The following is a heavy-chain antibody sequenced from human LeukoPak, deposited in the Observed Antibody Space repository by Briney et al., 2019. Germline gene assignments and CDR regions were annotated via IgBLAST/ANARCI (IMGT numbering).Heavy chain of an antibody. J-gene: IGHJ4*02. CDR1: GGSISSGGYY. D-gene: IGHD5-12*01. CDR2: IYHSGST. Sequence: SETLSLTCTVSGGSISSGGYYWSWIRQPPGKGLEWIGYIYHSGSTYYNPSLKSRVTISVDRSKNQFSLKLSSVTAADTAVYYCARDGGYSGDPIDYWGQGTLVTVSS. CDR3: ARDGGYSGDPIDY. V-gene: IGHV4-30-2*01.